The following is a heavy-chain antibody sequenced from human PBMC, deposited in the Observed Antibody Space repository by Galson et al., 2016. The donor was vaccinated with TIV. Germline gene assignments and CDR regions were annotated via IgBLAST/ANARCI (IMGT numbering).Heavy chain of an antibody. Sequence: PALVKPTQTLTLTCTFSGFSLTTSGVGVGWIRQPPGKALEWLAHIYWDDYERYNPSLKSRLTITKDTSKKQVVLTLTNMDPVDTATYYCALLPNMFYSGMSVWGQGTTVTVSS. J-gene: IGHJ6*02. CDR2: IYWDDYE. CDR3: ALLPNMFYSGMSV. CDR1: GFSLTTSGVG. V-gene: IGHV2-5*02. D-gene: IGHD3-10*02.